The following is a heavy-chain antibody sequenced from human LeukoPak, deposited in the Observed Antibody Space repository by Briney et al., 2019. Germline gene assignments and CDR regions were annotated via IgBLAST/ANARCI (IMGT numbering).Heavy chain of an antibody. CDR2: ISSSSSYI. V-gene: IGHV3-21*04. CDR3: ARVLRYCSGGNCYSGGLGYMDV. Sequence: GGSLTPSCAASGFTFSSYSMNWVRQAPGKGLEWVSSISSSSSYIYYADSVKGRFTISRDNAKNSLFLQMNSLRAEDTAVYYCARVLRYCSGGNCYSGGLGYMDVWGKGTTVTISS. J-gene: IGHJ6*03. D-gene: IGHD2-15*01. CDR1: GFTFSSYS.